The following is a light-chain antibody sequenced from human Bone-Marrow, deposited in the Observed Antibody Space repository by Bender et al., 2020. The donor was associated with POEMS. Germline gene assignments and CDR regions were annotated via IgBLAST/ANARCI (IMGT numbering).Light chain of an antibody. J-gene: IGLJ2*01. CDR2: DGG. CDR3: QVWDYSTEHVD. V-gene: IGLV3-21*02. CDR1: NLEQKG. Sequence: YVLTQPPSVSVAPGQTATITCGGKNLEQKGVNCYQQRPGPSPVLVLNDGGDRPSGIPERFPGSNSGNTATLTISRVEVGHEADYYGQVWDYSTEHVDFGGGTKLTV.